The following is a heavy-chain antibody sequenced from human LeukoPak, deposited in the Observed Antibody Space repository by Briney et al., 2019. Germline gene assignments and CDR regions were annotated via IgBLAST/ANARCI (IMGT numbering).Heavy chain of an antibody. V-gene: IGHV1-69*05. CDR1: GGTFSSYA. J-gene: IGHJ3*02. D-gene: IGHD2-2*01. CDR2: IIPIFGTA. CDR3: AGGDIVVVPAATLGAFDI. Sequence: SVKVSCKASGGTFSSYAISWVRQAPGQGLEWMGGIIPIFGTANYAQKFQGRVTITTDESTSTAYMELSSLRSEDTAVYYCAGGDIVVVPAATLGAFDIWGQGTMVTVSS.